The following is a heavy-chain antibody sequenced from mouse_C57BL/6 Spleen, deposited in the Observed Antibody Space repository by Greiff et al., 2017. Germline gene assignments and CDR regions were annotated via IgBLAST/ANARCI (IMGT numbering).Heavy chain of an antibody. Sequence: EVKVVESGGGLVQPGGSLSLSCAASGFTFTDYYMSWVRQPPGKALEWLGFIRNKANGYTTEYSASVKGRFTISRDNSQSILYLQMNALRAEDSATNDCARYRSWFAYWGQGTLLTVSA. J-gene: IGHJ3*01. CDR1: GFTFTDYY. CDR2: IRNKANGYTT. CDR3: ARYRSWFAY. V-gene: IGHV7-3*01.